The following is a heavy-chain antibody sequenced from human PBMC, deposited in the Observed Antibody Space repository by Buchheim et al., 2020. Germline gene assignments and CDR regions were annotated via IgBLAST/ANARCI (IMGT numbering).Heavy chain of an antibody. CDR1: GFTFSSYG. J-gene: IGHJ6*02. Sequence: QVQLVESGGGVVQPGRSLRLSCAASGFTFSSYGMHWVRQAPGKGLEWVAVISHDGSNKYYADSVKGRFTISRDNSKNTLYLQMNSLRAEDTAVYYCARVLRPATVSYYYGMDVWGQGTT. D-gene: IGHD4-17*01. CDR3: ARVLRPATVSYYYGMDV. V-gene: IGHV3-30*03. CDR2: ISHDGSNK.